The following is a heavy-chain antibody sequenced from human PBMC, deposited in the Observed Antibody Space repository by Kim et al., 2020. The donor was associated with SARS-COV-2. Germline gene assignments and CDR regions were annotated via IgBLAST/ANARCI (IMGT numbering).Heavy chain of an antibody. J-gene: IGHJ2*01. Sequence: GGSLRLSCAASGFTFSSYAMSWVRQAPGKGLEWVSTISGSGDSTYYADSVKGRFTISRDNSKNTLYLQMNSLRAEDTALYYCAKDSQKIGRRFYYASYWFVDLWGRGTLVTVSS. CDR2: ISGSGDST. CDR3: AKDSQKIGRRFYYASYWFVDL. V-gene: IGHV3-23*01. D-gene: IGHD3-10*01. CDR1: GFTFSSYA.